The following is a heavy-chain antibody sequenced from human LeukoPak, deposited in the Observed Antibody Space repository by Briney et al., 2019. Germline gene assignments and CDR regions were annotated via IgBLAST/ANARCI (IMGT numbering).Heavy chain of an antibody. Sequence: SETLSLTCTVSGGSISSYYWSWIRQPPGKGLEWIGYIYYSGSTNYNPSLKSRVTISVDTSKNQFSLKLSSVTAADTAVYYCARDIAPNYDFWSGPESGWFDPWGQGTLVTVSS. CDR3: ARDIAPNYDFWSGPESGWFDP. CDR1: GGSISSYY. CDR2: IYYSGST. V-gene: IGHV4-59*01. D-gene: IGHD3-3*01. J-gene: IGHJ5*02.